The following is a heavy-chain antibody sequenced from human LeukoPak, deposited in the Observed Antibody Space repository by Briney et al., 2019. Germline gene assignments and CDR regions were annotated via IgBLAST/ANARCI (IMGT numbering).Heavy chain of an antibody. CDR1: GYTFTSYG. Sequence: GASVKVSCKASGYTFTSYGISWVRQAPGQGLEWMGWISPYTGDTNYAQNLQRRVTMTTDTSTSTAYMELRSLRSDDTAVYYCARDVKYQLPHWFDNWGQGTLVTVSS. CDR2: ISPYTGDT. D-gene: IGHD2-2*01. CDR3: ARDVKYQLPHWFDN. J-gene: IGHJ4*02. V-gene: IGHV1-18*01.